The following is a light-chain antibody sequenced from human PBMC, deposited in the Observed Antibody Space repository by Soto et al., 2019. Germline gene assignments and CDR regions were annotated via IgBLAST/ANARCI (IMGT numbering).Light chain of an antibody. Sequence: QSALTQPASVSESPGQSITISCSGSSSDIGGYKYVSWYQQHPDKAPKLMIYEVSNRPSGVSNRFSGSKSGNTASLTISGLQAEDEADYYCASHADNSPYVFGTGTKLTVL. CDR2: EVS. CDR3: ASHADNSPYV. J-gene: IGLJ1*01. CDR1: SSDIGGYKY. V-gene: IGLV2-14*01.